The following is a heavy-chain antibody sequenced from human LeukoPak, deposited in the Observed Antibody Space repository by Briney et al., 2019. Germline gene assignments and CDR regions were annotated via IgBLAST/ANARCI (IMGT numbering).Heavy chain of an antibody. J-gene: IGHJ4*02. CDR3: ARHAKGYSSGLDY. CDR1: GGSFSGYY. CDR2: INHSGST. Sequence: PSETLSLTCAVYGGSFSGYYWSWIRQPPGKGLEWIGEINHSGSTNYNPSLKSRVTISVDTSKNQFSLKLSSVTAADTAVYYCARHAKGYSSGLDYWGQGTLVTVSS. V-gene: IGHV4-34*01. D-gene: IGHD6-19*01.